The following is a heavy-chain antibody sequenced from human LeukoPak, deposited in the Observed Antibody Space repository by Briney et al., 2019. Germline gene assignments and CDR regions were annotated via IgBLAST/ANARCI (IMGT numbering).Heavy chain of an antibody. Sequence: PGGSLRLSCAASGFTFDNYGMSWVRQASGKGLEWVSAIGGSGGSTYYADSVKGRFTISRDNSKNTLYLQMNSLRAEDTALYYCARDPGVVAFHYFDYWGQGTLVTVSS. J-gene: IGHJ4*02. CDR3: ARDPGVVAFHYFDY. D-gene: IGHD3-3*01. CDR1: GFTFDNYG. CDR2: IGGSGGST. V-gene: IGHV3-23*01.